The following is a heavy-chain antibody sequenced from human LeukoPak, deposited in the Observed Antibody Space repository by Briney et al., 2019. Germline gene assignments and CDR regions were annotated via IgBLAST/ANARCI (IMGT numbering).Heavy chain of an antibody. D-gene: IGHD3-22*01. CDR1: GGSFSGYY. CDR3: ARLYDSSGYPLTDFGFDY. J-gene: IGHJ4*02. Sequence: SETLSLTCAVYGGSFSGYYWSWIRQPPGKGLEWIGEINHSGSTNYNPSLKSRVTISVDTSKNQFSLKLSPVTAADTAVYYCARLYDSSGYPLTDFGFDYWGQGTLVTVSS. V-gene: IGHV4-34*01. CDR2: INHSGST.